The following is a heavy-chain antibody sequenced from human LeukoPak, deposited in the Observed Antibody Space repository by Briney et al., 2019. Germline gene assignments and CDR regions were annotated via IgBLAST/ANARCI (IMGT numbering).Heavy chain of an antibody. V-gene: IGHV3-30*02. Sequence: PGGSLRLSCAASGFTFSSYGMHWVRQAPGKGLEWVAFIQYDESLKCYLGSVKGRFATSRDNSKNTVYLQMNSLRVEDTAVYYCAKDQGVVGSYDAWGQGTLVTVSS. D-gene: IGHD3-10*01. CDR3: AKDQGVVGSYDA. CDR1: GFTFSSYG. J-gene: IGHJ5*02. CDR2: IQYDESLK.